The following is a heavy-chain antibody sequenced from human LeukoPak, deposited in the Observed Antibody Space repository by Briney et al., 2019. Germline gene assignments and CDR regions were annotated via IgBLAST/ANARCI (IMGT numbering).Heavy chain of an antibody. CDR3: AREIRFLEWFDN. J-gene: IGHJ4*02. D-gene: IGHD3-3*01. CDR2: IYSNGNT. V-gene: IGHV4-59*01. Sequence: SETLSPTCTVSGGSISSYYWSWIRQPPGKGLEWIGYIYSNGNTKYNPSLKSRVTISVDTSKNQFSLKLSSVTAADTAVYYCAREIRFLEWFDNWGQGTLVTVSS. CDR1: GGSISSYY.